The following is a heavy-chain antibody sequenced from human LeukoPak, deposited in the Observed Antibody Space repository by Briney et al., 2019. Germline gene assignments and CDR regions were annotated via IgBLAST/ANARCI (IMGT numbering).Heavy chain of an antibody. CDR1: GFTVSSNY. CDR2: IYSGGST. V-gene: IGHV3-66*01. CDR3: AKVDTSMAGY. J-gene: IGHJ4*02. D-gene: IGHD5-18*01. Sequence: PGGSLRLSCAASGFTVSSNYMSWVRQAPGKGLEWVSVIYSGGSTYYADSVKGRFTISRDNSKNTLFLQMNSLRAEDTAVYYCAKVDTSMAGYWGQGTLVTVSS.